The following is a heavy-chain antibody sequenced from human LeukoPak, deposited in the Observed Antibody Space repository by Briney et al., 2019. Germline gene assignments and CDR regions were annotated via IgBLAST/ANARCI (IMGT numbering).Heavy chain of an antibody. J-gene: IGHJ5*02. D-gene: IGHD6-6*01. V-gene: IGHV5-51*01. CDR1: GSRFTSYW. CDR2: IYPGDSDT. CDR3: ARQGGRYSSSPLNWFDP. Sequence: GAHLQISSQGSGSRFTSYWIGWVRRLPGKGLEGRGIIYPGDSDTRYSPSFQGQVTISADKSISTAYLQWSSLKASDTAMYYCARQGGRYSSSPLNWFDPWGQGTLVTVSS.